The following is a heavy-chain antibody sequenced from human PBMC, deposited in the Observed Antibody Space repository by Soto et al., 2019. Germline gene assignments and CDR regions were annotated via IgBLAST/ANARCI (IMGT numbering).Heavy chain of an antibody. CDR1: GGTFSSYA. J-gene: IGHJ5*02. Sequence: QVQLVQSGAEVKKPGSSVKVSCKASGGTFSSYAISWVRQAPGQGLEWMGGIIPIFGTANYAQKFQGRVTITAEESTSTAYMELSSVRSEDTAVYYCARPTRYYYDSSGQSAWFDPWGQGTLVTVSS. D-gene: IGHD3-22*01. V-gene: IGHV1-69*12. CDR3: ARPTRYYYDSSGQSAWFDP. CDR2: IIPIFGTA.